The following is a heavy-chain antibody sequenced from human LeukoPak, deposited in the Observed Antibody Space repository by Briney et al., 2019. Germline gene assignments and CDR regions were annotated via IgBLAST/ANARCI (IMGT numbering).Heavy chain of an antibody. Sequence: PGGSLRLSCAASGLTFSSYAMHWVRQAPGKGLEYVSAISSNGGSTYYANSVKGRFTISRDNSKNTLYLQMGSLRAEDMAVYYCARRSGAAAPFYYWGQGTLVNGPS. V-gene: IGHV3-64*01. D-gene: IGHD6-13*01. J-gene: IGHJ4*02. CDR2: ISSNGGST. CDR1: GLTFSSYA. CDR3: ARRSGAAAPFYY.